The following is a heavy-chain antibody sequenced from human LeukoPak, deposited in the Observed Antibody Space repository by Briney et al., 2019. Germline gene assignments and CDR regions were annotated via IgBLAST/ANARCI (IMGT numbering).Heavy chain of an antibody. CDR2: IIPILGIA. D-gene: IGHD5-24*01. V-gene: IGHV1-69*04. CDR1: GGTFSSYA. Sequence: SVTVSCKASGGTFSSYAISWVRQAPGQGLEWMGRIIPILGIANYAQKFQGRVTITADKSTSTAYMELSSLRSEDTAVYYCARDLNRDGYDFDYWGQGTLVTVSS. CDR3: ARDLNRDGYDFDY. J-gene: IGHJ4*02.